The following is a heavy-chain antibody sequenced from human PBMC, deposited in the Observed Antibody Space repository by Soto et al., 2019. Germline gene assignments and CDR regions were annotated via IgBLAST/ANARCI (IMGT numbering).Heavy chain of an antibody. J-gene: IGHJ4*02. D-gene: IGHD3-16*01. Sequence: QITLKESGPALVKPTQTLTLTCTFSGFSLSTSGVGVGWIRQPPGEALEWLALIYWDDYKHFSPSLESRLTNPKDTSKSQVVLTMTNMGPVGTATYYCVHKGGGDRILDYWGQGTLVTVSS. CDR2: IYWDDYK. CDR1: GFSLSTSGVG. CDR3: VHKGGGDRILDY. V-gene: IGHV2-5*02.